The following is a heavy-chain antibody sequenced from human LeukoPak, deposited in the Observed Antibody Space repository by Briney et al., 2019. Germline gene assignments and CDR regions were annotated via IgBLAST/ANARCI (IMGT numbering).Heavy chain of an antibody. CDR2: ISSNGGST. CDR1: GFTFSSYA. J-gene: IGHJ4*02. V-gene: IGHV3-64*01. D-gene: IGHD3-22*01. CDR3: GRARGYDSSGYSPY. Sequence: GGSLRLSCAASGFTFSSYAMHWVRQAPGKGLEYVSAISSNGGSTYYANSVKGRFTISRDNSKNTLYLQMGSLRAEDMAVYYCGRARGYDSSGYSPYWGQGTLVTVSS.